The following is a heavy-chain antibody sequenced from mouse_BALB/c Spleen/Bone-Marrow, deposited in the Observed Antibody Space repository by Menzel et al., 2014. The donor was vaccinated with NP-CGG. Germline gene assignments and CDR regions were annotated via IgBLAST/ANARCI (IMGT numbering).Heavy chain of an antibody. CDR2: ISDDGGNT. D-gene: IGHD4-1*01. CDR1: GLTFSDYY. CDR3: ARETGPRAMDY. V-gene: IGHV5-4*02. J-gene: IGHJ4*01. Sequence: EVKLQESGGGLAKPGGSLKLSCAAPGLTFSDYYMFWVRQTPEKRLEWVATISDDGGNTYYRDSVKGRFTISRDNAKNKLNLQMSSLKSEDTATYHCARETGPRAMDYWGQGTSVTVSS.